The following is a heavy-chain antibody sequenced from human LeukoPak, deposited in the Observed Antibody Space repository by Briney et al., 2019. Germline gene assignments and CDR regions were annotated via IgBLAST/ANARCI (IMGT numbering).Heavy chain of an antibody. Sequence: GASVTVSCKASGYTFTSYGISWVRQAPGQGLEGMGWISAYNGNTNYAQKPQGRVTMTTDTSTSTAYMELRSLRSDDTAVYYCARGGDNWNGSPSNDAFDIWGQGTMVTVSS. J-gene: IGHJ3*02. D-gene: IGHD1-1*01. CDR2: ISAYNGNT. V-gene: IGHV1-18*01. CDR3: ARGGDNWNGSPSNDAFDI. CDR1: GYTFTSYG.